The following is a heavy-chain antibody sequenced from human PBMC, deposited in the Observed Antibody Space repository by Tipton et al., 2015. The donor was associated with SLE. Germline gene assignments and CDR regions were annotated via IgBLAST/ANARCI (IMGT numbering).Heavy chain of an antibody. CDR1: GFTFSTYW. J-gene: IGHJ6*03. Sequence: SLRLSCAASGFTFSTYWMHWVRQAPGKGLVWVSRIKSDGSSTSYADSVKGRFTISRDNAKNTLYLQMNSLRVEDTAVYYCARDRAAQYYSYYYMDVWGKGTTVTISS. CDR3: ARDRAAQYYSYYYMDV. D-gene: IGHD6-25*01. V-gene: IGHV3-74*01. CDR2: IKSDGSST.